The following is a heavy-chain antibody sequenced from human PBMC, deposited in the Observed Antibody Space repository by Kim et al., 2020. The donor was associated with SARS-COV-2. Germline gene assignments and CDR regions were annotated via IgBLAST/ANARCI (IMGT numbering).Heavy chain of an antibody. V-gene: IGHV1-69*04. CDR1: GGTFSSYA. D-gene: IGHD6-19*01. J-gene: IGHJ6*02. Sequence: SVKVSCKASGGTFSSYAISWVRQAPGQGLEWMGRIIPILGIANYAQKFQGRVTITADKSTSTAYMELSSLRSEDTAVYYCASPSCSSGWCSDYYYGMDVWGQGTTVTVSS. CDR2: IIPILGIA. CDR3: ASPSCSSGWCSDYYYGMDV.